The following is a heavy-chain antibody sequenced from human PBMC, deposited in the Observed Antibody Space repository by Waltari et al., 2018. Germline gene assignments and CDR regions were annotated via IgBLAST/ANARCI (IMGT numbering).Heavy chain of an antibody. V-gene: IGHV1-69*01. CDR2: IIPIFGTA. CDR1: GGTFSSYA. Sequence: QVQLVQSGAEVKKPGSSVKVSCKASGGTFSSYAISWVRQAPGQGLEWMGGIIPIFGTANNAQKFQGRVTITADESTSTAYMELSSLRSEDTAVYYCARDDRYYYGSGSYLAFDYWGQGTLVTVSS. CDR3: ARDDRYYYGSGSYLAFDY. J-gene: IGHJ4*02. D-gene: IGHD3-10*01.